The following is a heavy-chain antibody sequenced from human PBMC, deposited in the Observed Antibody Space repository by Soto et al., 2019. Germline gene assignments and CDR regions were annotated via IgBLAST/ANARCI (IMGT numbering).Heavy chain of an antibody. CDR2: IIPIFGTA. CDR3: ARDQASYYYDSSGFSFDP. D-gene: IGHD3-22*01. V-gene: IGHV1-69*13. J-gene: IGHJ5*02. CDR1: GGTFSSYA. Sequence: ASVKVSCKASGGTFSSYAISWVRQAPGQGLEWMGGIIPIFGTANYARKFQGRVTITADESTSTAYMELSSRRSEDTAVYYCARDQASYYYDSSGFSFDPWGQGALVTVSS.